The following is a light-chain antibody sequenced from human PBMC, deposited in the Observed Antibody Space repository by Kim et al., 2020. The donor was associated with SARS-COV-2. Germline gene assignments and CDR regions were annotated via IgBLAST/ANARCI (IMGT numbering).Light chain of an antibody. CDR1: SSNIVSNT. J-gene: IGLJ2*01. Sequence: GQRVTISCSGSSSNIVSNTVNWYQQLPGTAPKLLIYSNDQRPSGVPDRIPGSKSGTSASLAISGLQSEDEADYYCAAWDGSLNGVVFGGGTQLTVL. CDR2: SND. CDR3: AAWDGSLNGVV. V-gene: IGLV1-44*01.